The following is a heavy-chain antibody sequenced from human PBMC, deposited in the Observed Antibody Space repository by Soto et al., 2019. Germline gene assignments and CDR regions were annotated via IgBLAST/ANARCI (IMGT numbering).Heavy chain of an antibody. D-gene: IGHD4-4*01. Sequence: SETLSLTCAVYGGSFSGYYWSWIRQPPGKGLEWIGEINHSGSTNYNPSLKSRVTISVDTSKNQFSLKLSSVTAADTAVYYCARGFRYSNYIEVGYYYYGMDVWGQGTTVTVSS. J-gene: IGHJ6*02. CDR1: GGSFSGYY. V-gene: IGHV4-34*01. CDR3: ARGFRYSNYIEVGYYYYGMDV. CDR2: INHSGST.